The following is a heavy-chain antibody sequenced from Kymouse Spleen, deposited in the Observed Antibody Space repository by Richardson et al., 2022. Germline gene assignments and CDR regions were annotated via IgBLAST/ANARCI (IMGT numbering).Heavy chain of an antibody. CDR2: IYYSGST. CDR3: ASYYYGSGSYSTYYGMDV. V-gene: IGHV4-39*01. Sequence: QLQLQESGPGLVKPSETLSLTCTVSGGSISSSSYYWGWIRQPPGKGLEWIGSIYYSGSTYYNPSLKSRVTISVDTSKNQFSLKLSSVTAADTAVYYCASYYYGSGSYSTYYGMDVWGQGTTVTVSS. D-gene: IGHD3-10*01. J-gene: IGHJ6*02. CDR1: GGSISSSSYY.